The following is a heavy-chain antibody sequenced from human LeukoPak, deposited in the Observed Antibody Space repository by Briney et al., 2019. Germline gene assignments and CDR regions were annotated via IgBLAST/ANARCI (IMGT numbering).Heavy chain of an antibody. J-gene: IGHJ4*02. CDR2: IYLYGTT. D-gene: IGHD1-14*01. CDR3: ARAHRIGDFDY. Sequence: PSETLSLTCSVSIGSISSSKWWSWVRQSPVKGLEWIGEIYLYGTTNYNPSLKSRVSMSADTSKNQFSLKLSSVTAADTAVYYCARAHRIGDFDYWGQGTLVTVSS. CDR1: IGSISSSKW. V-gene: IGHV4-4*02.